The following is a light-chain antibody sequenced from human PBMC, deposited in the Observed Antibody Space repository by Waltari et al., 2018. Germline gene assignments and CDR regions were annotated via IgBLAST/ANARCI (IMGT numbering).Light chain of an antibody. CDR2: VNIDGSH. CDR3: ETGGHGTWV. J-gene: IGLJ3*02. V-gene: IGLV4-69*01. Sequence: QQEKGPRYLMKVNIDGSHSKGDDTPDRFSGSSSGAELYLTISNLQPEDEADYYCETGGHGTWVFGGGTKVTVL.